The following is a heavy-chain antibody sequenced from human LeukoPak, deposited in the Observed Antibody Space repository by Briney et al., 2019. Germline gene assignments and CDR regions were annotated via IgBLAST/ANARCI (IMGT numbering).Heavy chain of an antibody. J-gene: IGHJ4*02. Sequence: GGSLRLSCAASGFTFSTYNMNWVRQAPGKGLEWVSSITSSSSYIYYADSVKGRFTISRDIAKNSLYLQMNSLRAEDTALYYCARWADDSSGYYSYWGQGTLVTVSS. CDR3: ARWADDSSGYYSY. CDR2: ITSSSSYI. CDR1: GFTFSTYN. D-gene: IGHD3-22*01. V-gene: IGHV3-21*04.